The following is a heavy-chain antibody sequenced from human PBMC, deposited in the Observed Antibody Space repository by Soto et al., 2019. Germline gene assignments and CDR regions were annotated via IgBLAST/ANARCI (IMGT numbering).Heavy chain of an antibody. Sequence: QVQLQQSGPGLVKPSDTLSLTCAVSGYSISSSNWWGWIRQPPGKGLEWIGYNYYSGTTYYNPSLKSRVTMSVDTSKNQFSLKLTSVTAVDTAVYYCARREIQGPIDYWGQGTLVTVSS. CDR2: NYYSGTT. D-gene: IGHD1-26*01. V-gene: IGHV4-28*01. J-gene: IGHJ4*02. CDR3: ARREIQGPIDY. CDR1: GYSISSSNW.